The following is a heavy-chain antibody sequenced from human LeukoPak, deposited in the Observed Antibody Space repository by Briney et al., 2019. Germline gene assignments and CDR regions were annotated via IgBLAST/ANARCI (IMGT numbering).Heavy chain of an antibody. J-gene: IGHJ4*02. V-gene: IGHV3-21*01. CDR2: ISSSSSYI. CDR1: GFTFSSYS. D-gene: IGHD4-17*01. Sequence: WGSLRLSCAASGFTFSSYSMNWVRQAPGKGLEWVSSISSSSSYIYYADSVKGRFTISRDNAKNSLYLQMNSLRAEDTAVYYCARFYGDYPYYFDYWGQGTLVIVSS. CDR3: ARFYGDYPYYFDY.